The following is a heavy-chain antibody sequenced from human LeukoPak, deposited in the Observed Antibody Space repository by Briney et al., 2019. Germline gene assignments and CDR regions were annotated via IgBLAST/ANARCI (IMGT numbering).Heavy chain of an antibody. CDR3: ASRTASVVIATTRGAFDI. J-gene: IGHJ3*02. CDR2: IYSGGST. Sequence: GGSLRLSCAASGFTVSSNYMSWVRQAPGKGLEWVSVIYSGGSTYYADSVKGRFTISRDNSKNTLYLQMNSLRAEDTAVYYCASRTASVVIATTRGAFDIWGQGTMVTVSS. D-gene: IGHD2-21*01. V-gene: IGHV3-66*01. CDR1: GFTVSSNY.